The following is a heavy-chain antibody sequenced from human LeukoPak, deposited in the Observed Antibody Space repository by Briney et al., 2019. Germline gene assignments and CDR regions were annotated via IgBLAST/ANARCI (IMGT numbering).Heavy chain of an antibody. Sequence: GGSLRLSWAASGFTVSSNYMSWVRQAPGKGLEWVSVIYSGGSTYYADSVKGRFTISRDNSKNTLYLQMNSLRAEDTAVYYCARDPSEDIVVVPAAASGYWGQGTLVTVSS. CDR3: ARDPSEDIVVVPAAASGY. CDR1: GFTVSSNY. CDR2: IYSGGST. D-gene: IGHD2-2*01. J-gene: IGHJ4*02. V-gene: IGHV3-66*02.